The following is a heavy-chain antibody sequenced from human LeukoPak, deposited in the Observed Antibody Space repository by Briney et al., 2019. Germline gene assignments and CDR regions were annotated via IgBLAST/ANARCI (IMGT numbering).Heavy chain of an antibody. D-gene: IGHD5-24*01. CDR2: ISGSGDYT. V-gene: IGHV3-23*01. CDR3: ARGRVEMATIGLFDY. J-gene: IGHJ4*02. CDR1: GFTFSTYA. Sequence: GGSLRLSCAASGFTFSTYAMSWVRQAPGKGLEWVSIISGSGDYTNYADSVKGRFTISRDNSKNTFYVQMNSLRAEDTAVYYCARGRVEMATIGLFDYWGQGTLVTVSS.